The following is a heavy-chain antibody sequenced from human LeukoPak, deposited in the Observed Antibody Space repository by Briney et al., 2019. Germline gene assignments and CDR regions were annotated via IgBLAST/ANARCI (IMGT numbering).Heavy chain of an antibody. D-gene: IGHD5-24*01. V-gene: IGHV3-30*18. CDR3: AKDIQLSA. CDR1: RFTFSTYG. CDR2: ISDDDSNK. J-gene: IGHJ3*01. Sequence: GGSLRLSCAAFRFTFSTYGMHWVRQAPGKGLEWVAVISDDDSNKYYADSVKGRFTISRDNSKNTLYLQMNSLRVEDTAIYYCAKDIQLSAWGLGTMVTVSS.